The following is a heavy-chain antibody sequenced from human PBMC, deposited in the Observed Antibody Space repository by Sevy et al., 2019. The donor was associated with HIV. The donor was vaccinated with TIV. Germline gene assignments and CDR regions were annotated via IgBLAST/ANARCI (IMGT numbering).Heavy chain of an antibody. V-gene: IGHV1-2*02. J-gene: IGHJ4*02. CDR2: INPNSGGT. D-gene: IGHD4-4*01. CDR3: ARDSNDPL. CDR1: GYAFTDYY. Sequence: ASVKVSCKASGYAFTDYYMHWVRQAPGQGLEWMGWINPNSGGTNYAQKFQGRVTMTSDTSISTVYMELSRLRSDDTAMFYWARDSNDPLWGQGTLVTVSS.